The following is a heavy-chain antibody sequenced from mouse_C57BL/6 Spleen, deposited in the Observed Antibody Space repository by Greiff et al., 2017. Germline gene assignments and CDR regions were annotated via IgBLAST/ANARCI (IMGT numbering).Heavy chain of an antibody. J-gene: IGHJ1*03. D-gene: IGHD2-3*01. V-gene: IGHV1-81*01. CDR1: GYTFTSYG. CDR2: IYPRSGNT. Sequence: VQVVESGAELARPGASVKLSCKASGYTFTSYGISWVKQRTGQGLEWIGEIYPRSGNTYYNEKFKGKATLTADKSSSTAYMELRSLTSEDSAVLFCARGDGGCWYFDVWGTGTTVTVSS. CDR3: ARGDGGCWYFDV.